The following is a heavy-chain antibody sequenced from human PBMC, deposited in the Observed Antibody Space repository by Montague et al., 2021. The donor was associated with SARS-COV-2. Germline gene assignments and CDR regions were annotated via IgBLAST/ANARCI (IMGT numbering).Heavy chain of an antibody. D-gene: IGHD3-9*01. V-gene: IGHV6-1*01. CDR1: GDSVSSKSVA. Sequence: CAISGDSVSSKSVAWNWIRQSPSRGREWLGRTYYRSKWDSDYAEAVKXRLVITPDTSKNQVSLQLNSVIPEDTAVYFCASSGITLTGLDAFDIWGQGTMVTVSS. CDR3: ASSGITLTGLDAFDI. J-gene: IGHJ3*02. CDR2: TYYRSKWDS.